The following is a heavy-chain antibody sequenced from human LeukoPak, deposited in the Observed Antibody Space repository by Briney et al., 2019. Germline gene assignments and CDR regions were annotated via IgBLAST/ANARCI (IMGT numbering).Heavy chain of an antibody. CDR1: GYTFTSYD. J-gene: IGHJ3*02. CDR2: MNPNSGNT. V-gene: IGHV1-8*01. Sequence: ASVKVSCKASGYTFTSYDINWVRQATGQGLEWMGWMNPNSGNTGYAQKFQGRVTMTRNTSISTAYMELSSLRSEDTAVYYCARGYDILTGDDAFDIRGQGTMVTVSS. CDR3: ARGYDILTGDDAFDI. D-gene: IGHD3-9*01.